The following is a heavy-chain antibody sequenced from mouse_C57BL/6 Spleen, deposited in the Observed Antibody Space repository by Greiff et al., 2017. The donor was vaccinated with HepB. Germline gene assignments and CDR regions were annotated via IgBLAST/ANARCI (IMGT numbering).Heavy chain of an antibody. CDR2: INPGSGGT. Sequence: VQLKESGAELVRPGTSVKVSCKASGYAFTNYLIEWVKQRPGQGLEWIGVINPGSGGTNYNEKFKGKATLTADKSSSTAYMQLSSLTSEDSAVYFCARSGAAWFAYWGQGTLVTVSA. J-gene: IGHJ3*01. D-gene: IGHD3-1*01. V-gene: IGHV1-54*01. CDR3: ARSGAAWFAY. CDR1: GYAFTNYL.